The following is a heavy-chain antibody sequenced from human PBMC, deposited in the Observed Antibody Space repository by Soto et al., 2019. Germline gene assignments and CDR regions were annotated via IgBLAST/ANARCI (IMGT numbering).Heavy chain of an antibody. CDR3: ARDRGHYDSSGYYYGDYYYGMDV. J-gene: IGHJ6*02. Sequence: PSETLSLTCTVSGGSISSYYWSWIRRPPGKGLEWIGYIYYTGSTIYNPSLKSRVTISVDTSNNQFSLKLSSVTAADTAIYYCARDRGHYDSSGYYYGDYYYGMDVWGQGTTVTVSS. D-gene: IGHD3-22*01. CDR1: GGSISSYY. V-gene: IGHV4-59*01. CDR2: IYYTGST.